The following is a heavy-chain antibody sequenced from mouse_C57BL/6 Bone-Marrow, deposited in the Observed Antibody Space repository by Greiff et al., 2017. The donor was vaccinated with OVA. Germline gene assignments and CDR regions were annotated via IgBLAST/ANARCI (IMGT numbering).Heavy chain of an antibody. J-gene: IGHJ3*01. V-gene: IGHV1-50*01. CDR3: ARGGLIPWLAY. Sequence: QVQLQQPGAELVKPGASVKLSCKASGYTFTSYWMQWVKQRPGQGLEWIGEIDPSDSYTNYNQKFKGKATLTVDTSSSTAYMQLSSLTSEDSAVYYGARGGLIPWLAYWGRGTLITVTA. CDR2: IDPSDSYT. CDR1: GYTFTSYW.